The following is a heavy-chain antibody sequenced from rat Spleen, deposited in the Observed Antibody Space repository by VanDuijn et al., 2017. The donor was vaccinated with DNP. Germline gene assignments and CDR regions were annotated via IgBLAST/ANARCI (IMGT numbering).Heavy chain of an antibody. Sequence: EVQLVESGGDLVRPGRSLKLSCVASGFTFKNYWMTWIRHVPGKGLEWVASITSSDGNTNYRDSVKGRFTISRDDAKNTLYLQMNSLRSEDTATYYCTRGLGAQNWFAYWGQGTLVTVSS. CDR3: TRGLGAQNWFAY. CDR2: ITSSDGNT. V-gene: IGHV5-31*01. CDR1: GFTFKNYW. D-gene: IGHD5-1*01. J-gene: IGHJ3*01.